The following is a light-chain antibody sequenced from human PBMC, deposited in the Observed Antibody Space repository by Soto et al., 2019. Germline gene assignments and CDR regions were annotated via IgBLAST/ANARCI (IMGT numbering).Light chain of an antibody. CDR2: DSS. CDR1: GSMSNC. V-gene: IGKV1-5*01. CDR3: QQYNSYSWT. Sequence: DIQMTQSPSTLSASVGDRVTITCRASGSMSNCLAWYQQKPGKSPKVLIYDSSSLKSGVPSRFSGSGSGTEFTLTISSLQPDDFATYYCQQYNSYSWTFGQGTKVDIK. J-gene: IGKJ1*01.